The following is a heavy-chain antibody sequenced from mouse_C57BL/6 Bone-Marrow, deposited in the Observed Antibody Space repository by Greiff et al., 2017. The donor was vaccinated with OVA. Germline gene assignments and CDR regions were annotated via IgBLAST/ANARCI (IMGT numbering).Heavy chain of an antibody. Sequence: VQLQESGAELARPGASVKLSCKASGYTFTSYGISWVKQRTGQGLEWIGEIYPRSGNTYYNEKFKGKATLTADKSSSTAYMELRSLTSEDSAVYFCARKGTMGGWFAYWGQGTLVTVSA. CDR1: GYTFTSYG. V-gene: IGHV1-81*01. CDR2: IYPRSGNT. D-gene: IGHD1-1*02. CDR3: ARKGTMGGWFAY. J-gene: IGHJ3*01.